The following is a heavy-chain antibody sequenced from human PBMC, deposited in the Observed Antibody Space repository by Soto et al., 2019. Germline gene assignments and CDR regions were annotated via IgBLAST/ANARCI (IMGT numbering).Heavy chain of an antibody. Sequence: GESLKIYCKGSGYSFTSYWIGWVRQMPGKGLEWMGIIYPGDSDTRYSPSFQGQVTISADKSISTAYLQWSSLKASDTAMYYCASQRLRLGELSPNYYGMDVWGQGTTVTVSS. CDR1: GYSFTSYW. CDR2: IYPGDSDT. J-gene: IGHJ6*02. CDR3: ASQRLRLGELSPNYYGMDV. V-gene: IGHV5-51*01. D-gene: IGHD3-16*02.